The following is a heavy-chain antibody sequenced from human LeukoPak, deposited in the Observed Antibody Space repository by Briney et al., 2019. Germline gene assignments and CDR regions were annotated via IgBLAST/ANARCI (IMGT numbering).Heavy chain of an antibody. J-gene: IGHJ6*03. CDR1: GGSFSSGGYY. D-gene: IGHD5-18*01. Sequence: PSETLSLTCTVSGGSFSSGGYYWSWIRQHPGKVLEWIGYIYYSGTTYYNPSLKSRVTISVDTFKNQFSLQLSSVTAADTAVYYCARDRVRRAGYSYGYSEHYYYMDVWGKGTTVTVSS. CDR2: IYYSGTT. CDR3: ARDRVRRAGYSYGYSEHYYYMDV. V-gene: IGHV4-31*03.